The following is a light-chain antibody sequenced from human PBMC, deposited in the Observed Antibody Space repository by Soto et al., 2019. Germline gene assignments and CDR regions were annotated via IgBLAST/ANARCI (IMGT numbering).Light chain of an antibody. J-gene: IGLJ1*01. CDR1: SSDVSIYNY. CDR3: CSYTSSTNDV. CDR2: EVS. Sequence: QSVLTQPASVSGSPGQSITISCTGTSSDVSIYNYVSWYQQHPGKAPKLMISEVSNRPSGVSNRFSGAKSGNTASLTISGLQVEDEADYYCCSYTSSTNDVFGAGTKLTVL. V-gene: IGLV2-14*01.